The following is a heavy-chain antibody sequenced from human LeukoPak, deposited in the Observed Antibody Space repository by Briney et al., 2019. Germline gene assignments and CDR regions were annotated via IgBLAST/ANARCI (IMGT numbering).Heavy chain of an antibody. CDR2: IYHSGST. V-gene: IGHV4-4*02. CDR3: ARDPGGRIAAAGSFDY. J-gene: IGHJ4*02. Sequence: NPSGTLSLTCTVSGGSISSSNWWTWVRQPPGKGLEWIGEIYHSGSTNYNPSLKSRVTISLDKSKNQFSLKLSSVTAADTAVYYCARDPGGRIAAAGSFDYWGQGTLVTVSS. D-gene: IGHD6-13*01. CDR1: GGSISSSNW.